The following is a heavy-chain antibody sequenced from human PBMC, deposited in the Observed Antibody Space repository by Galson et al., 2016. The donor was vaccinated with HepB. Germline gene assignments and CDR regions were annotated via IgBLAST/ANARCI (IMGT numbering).Heavy chain of an antibody. V-gene: IGHV4-31*03. CDR1: GGYVNSGAYY. D-gene: IGHD6-6*01. Sequence: TLSLTCTVSGGYVNSGAYYWSWIRQRPGKGLEYIGYIYFSGTTYYNPSLKSRFTISLDTSRNQFSLKLRSVTAADTAVYYCARDRIARQSNWFDSWGQGTLVIVSS. J-gene: IGHJ5*01. CDR3: ARDRIARQSNWFDS. CDR2: IYFSGTT.